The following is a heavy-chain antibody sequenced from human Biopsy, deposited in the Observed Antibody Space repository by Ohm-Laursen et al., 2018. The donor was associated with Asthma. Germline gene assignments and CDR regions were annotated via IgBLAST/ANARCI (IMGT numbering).Heavy chain of an antibody. CDR2: ISYDGFNK. J-gene: IGHJ3*02. CDR3: AKERYYDFWSGYPI. CDR1: GFTFSTYG. V-gene: IGHV3-30*18. D-gene: IGHD3-3*01. Sequence: SLRLSCSASGFTFSTYGMHWVRQAPGKGLEWVAVISYDGFNKDYGDSVKGRFTISRDNSKNTLYLQMNSLRAEDTAVYYCAKERYYDFWSGYPIWGQGTMVTVSS.